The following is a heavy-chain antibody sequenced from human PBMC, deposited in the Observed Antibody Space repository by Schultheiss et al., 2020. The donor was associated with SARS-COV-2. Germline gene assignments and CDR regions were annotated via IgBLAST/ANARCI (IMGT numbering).Heavy chain of an antibody. CDR2: TYYRSKWYN. CDR1: GDSVSSNSAA. Sequence: SQTLSLTCAISGDSVSSNSAAWNWIRQSPSRGLEWLGRTYYRSKWYNDYAVSVKSRITINPDTSKNQFSLYLNSVTAADTAVYYCTKDGYGDLLNWFDPWGQGTLVTVSS. D-gene: IGHD4-17*01. J-gene: IGHJ5*02. CDR3: TKDGYGDLLNWFDP. V-gene: IGHV6-1*01.